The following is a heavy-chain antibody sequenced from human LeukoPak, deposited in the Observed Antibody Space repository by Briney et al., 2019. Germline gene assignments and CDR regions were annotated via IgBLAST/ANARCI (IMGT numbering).Heavy chain of an antibody. CDR1: GYTFIGYY. Sequence: ASVKVSCKASGYTFIGYYMHWVRQAPGQGLEWVGRINPNSGGTNYAQKFQGRVTMTRDTSISTAYMELRSLRSDDTAVYYCARDSLSLYGDXXFDYWGQGXXVTXSS. CDR3: ARDSLSLYGDXXFDY. J-gene: IGHJ4*02. D-gene: IGHD2/OR15-2a*01. V-gene: IGHV1-2*06. CDR2: INPNSGGT.